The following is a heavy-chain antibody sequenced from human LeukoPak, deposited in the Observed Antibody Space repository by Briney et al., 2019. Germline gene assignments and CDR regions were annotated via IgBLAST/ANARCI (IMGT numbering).Heavy chain of an antibody. V-gene: IGHV1-2*02. J-gene: IGHJ3*02. D-gene: IGHD2-2*01. Sequence: ASVKVSCKASGYTFTGYYMHWVRQAPGQGLEWMGWINPNSGGTNYAQKFQGRVTMTRDTSISTAYMELSRLRSDDTAVYYCPRAIRGVPAARWIGAFDIWGQGTMVTVSS. CDR2: INPNSGGT. CDR3: PRAIRGVPAARWIGAFDI. CDR1: GYTFTGYY.